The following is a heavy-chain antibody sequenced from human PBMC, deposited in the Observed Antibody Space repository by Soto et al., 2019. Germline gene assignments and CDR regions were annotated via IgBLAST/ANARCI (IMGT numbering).Heavy chain of an antibody. V-gene: IGHV3-74*01. D-gene: IGHD2-21*02. CDR3: ARHGTYTADY. CDR1: GFTFSSRW. Sequence: EVRLVESGGGLVQPGGSLRLSCATSGFTFSSRWMQWVRQAPGKGLVWVSFINSDGSTTTYADSVKGRFTISRDNAKDTVYLQMSSLRVDDTAVYYCARHGTYTADYWGQGTLVTVSS. CDR2: INSDGSTT. J-gene: IGHJ4*02.